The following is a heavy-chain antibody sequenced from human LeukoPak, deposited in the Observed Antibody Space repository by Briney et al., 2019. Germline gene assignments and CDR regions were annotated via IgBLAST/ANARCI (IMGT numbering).Heavy chain of an antibody. D-gene: IGHD5/OR15-5a*01. CDR1: GGSISGYY. CDR3: ARESVSMRWFDP. Sequence: SETLSLTCTVSGGSISGYYWSWIRQPAGKGLEWIGRMSTSGNSNYIPSLVSRVTMSVDTSKNQFSLNLSSVTAADTAVYYCARESVSMRWFDPWGEGTLVTVSS. CDR2: MSTSGNS. J-gene: IGHJ5*02. V-gene: IGHV4-4*07.